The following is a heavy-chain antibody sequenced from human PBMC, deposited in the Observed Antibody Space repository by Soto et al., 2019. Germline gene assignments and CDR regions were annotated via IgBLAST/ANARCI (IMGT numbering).Heavy chain of an antibody. V-gene: IGHV4-30-2*01. J-gene: IGHJ5*02. CDR3: ARGGARITNWFDL. D-gene: IGHD3-10*01. CDR2: IYHSGST. CDR1: GGSISSGGYS. Sequence: QLQLQESGSGLVKPSQTLSLTCAVSGGSISSGGYSWSWIRQPPGKGLEWIGYIYHSGSTYYNPSLKSRVTIAVDRSRNKFSLKLSSVTAADTAVYYCARGGARITNWFDLWGQGTLVTVSS.